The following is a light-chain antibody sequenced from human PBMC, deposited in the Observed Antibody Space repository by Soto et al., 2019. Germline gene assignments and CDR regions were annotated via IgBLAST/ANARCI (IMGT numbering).Light chain of an antibody. Sequence: EVVLTQSPVTLSLSPGERATLSCRASQSFRGLLAWYQQKPGQAPRLLIYDAYNRATGIPPRFSGSGSGTDFTLTISSLQPEDFATYYCQQASSFPPTFGQGTRLDIK. J-gene: IGKJ5*01. CDR3: QQASSFPPT. CDR2: DAY. CDR1: QSFRGL. V-gene: IGKV3-11*01.